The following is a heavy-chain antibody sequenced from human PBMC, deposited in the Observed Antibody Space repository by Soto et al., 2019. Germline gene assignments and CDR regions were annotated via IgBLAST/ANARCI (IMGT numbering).Heavy chain of an antibody. D-gene: IGHD2-21*02. CDR3: ARGGHVVVVTAALDY. CDR2: VNPSGGHT. CDR1: GDTFTDYY. J-gene: IGHJ4*02. V-gene: IGHV1-46*01. Sequence: QVQLVQSGAEVKKPGASVKVSCKASGDTFTDYYIHWVRQAPGQGLEWMGTVNPSGGHTTYAQHSPGRMTMTSDTSTSTLYMALASLTSADTAVYYCARGGHVVVVTAALDYWCQGTLVTVAS.